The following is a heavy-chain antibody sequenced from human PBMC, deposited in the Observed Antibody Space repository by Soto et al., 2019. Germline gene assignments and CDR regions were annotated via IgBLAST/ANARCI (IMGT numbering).Heavy chain of an antibody. V-gene: IGHV1-69*01. Sequence: QVQLVQSGAEVKEPGSSVRVSCKASGGTFGNFIMNWVRQTPGQGLEWMGGIVPMLGTPTYAEKFKGRVRISGTGSTSTTYMELTSLRSEDTAIYYCARNGTYSSSLSQYSGMDVWGQGTTVTVSS. D-gene: IGHD1-26*01. J-gene: IGHJ6*02. CDR3: ARNGTYSSSLSQYSGMDV. CDR1: GGTFGNFI. CDR2: IVPMLGTP.